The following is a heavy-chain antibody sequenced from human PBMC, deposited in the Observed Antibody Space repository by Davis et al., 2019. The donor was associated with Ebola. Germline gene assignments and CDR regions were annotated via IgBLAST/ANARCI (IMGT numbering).Heavy chain of an antibody. CDR1: GFTFSSYS. Sequence: PGGSLRLSCAASGFTFSSYSMNWVRQAPGKGLEWVSSISSSSSYIYYADSVKGRFTISRDNAKNSLYLQMNSLRAEDTAVYYCARGFGVVVPAADYYYGMDVWGQGTTVTVSS. D-gene: IGHD2-2*01. J-gene: IGHJ6*02. V-gene: IGHV3-21*01. CDR3: ARGFGVVVPAADYYYGMDV. CDR2: ISSSSSYI.